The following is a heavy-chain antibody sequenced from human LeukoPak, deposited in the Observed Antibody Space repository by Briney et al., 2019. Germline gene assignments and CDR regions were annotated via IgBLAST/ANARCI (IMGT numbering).Heavy chain of an antibody. Sequence: RSSETLSLTCTVSGGYISSYYWSSVRQPAGKGREWIGRIYTSGGTNYNPSLKSRVTMSVDTSKNQFSLKLSSVAAADTAVYYCARGVLRYFDGSFDYWGQGTLVTVFS. CDR3: ARGVLRYFDGSFDY. D-gene: IGHD3-9*01. CDR1: GGYISSYY. CDR2: IYTSGGT. J-gene: IGHJ4*02. V-gene: IGHV4-4*07.